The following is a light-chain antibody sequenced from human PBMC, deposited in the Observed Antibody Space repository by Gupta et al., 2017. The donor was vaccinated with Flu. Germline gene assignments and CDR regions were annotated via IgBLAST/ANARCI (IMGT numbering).Light chain of an antibody. V-gene: IGLV3-25*03. Sequence: SEAYVYWYQQKAGQAPVVVLQKDTVRPSGIPERFSGSTSGTKVTLTISGVQAEDEGDYYCQAADRSAKWVFGGGTKLTV. CDR3: QAADRSAKWV. CDR1: SEAY. CDR2: KDT. J-gene: IGLJ3*02.